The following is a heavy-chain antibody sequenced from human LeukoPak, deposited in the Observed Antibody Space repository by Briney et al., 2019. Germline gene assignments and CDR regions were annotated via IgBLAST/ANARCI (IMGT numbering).Heavy chain of an antibody. Sequence: GESLKISCKGSEYSFSHYWIGWVRQMPGKGLEWMGIIYPDDSDTRYSPSFQGQVTISADKSINTAYLQWSSLKASDTAMYYCARGVVPTATYFDYWGQGTLVTVSS. V-gene: IGHV5-51*01. CDR3: ARGVVPTATYFDY. J-gene: IGHJ4*02. D-gene: IGHD2-2*01. CDR2: IYPDDSDT. CDR1: EYSFSHYW.